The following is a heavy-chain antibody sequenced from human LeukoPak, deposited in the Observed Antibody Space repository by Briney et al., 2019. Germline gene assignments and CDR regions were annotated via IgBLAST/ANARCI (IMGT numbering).Heavy chain of an antibody. Sequence: PGRSLRLSCAASGFTFSSYVMHWVRQAPGKGLEWVAIISYDGSNEYYADSVKARFTISRDNSQNTVSLQLNNLRIEDTALYYCAKTSLSDPSGHYYYMDVWGKGTTVTVSS. V-gene: IGHV3-30*04. J-gene: IGHJ6*03. D-gene: IGHD3-3*01. CDR3: AKTSLSDPSGHYYYMDV. CDR2: ISYDGSNE. CDR1: GFTFSSYV.